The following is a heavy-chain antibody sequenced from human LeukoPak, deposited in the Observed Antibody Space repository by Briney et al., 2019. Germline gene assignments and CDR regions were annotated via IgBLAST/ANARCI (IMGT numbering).Heavy chain of an antibody. J-gene: IGHJ3*02. V-gene: IGHV3-23*01. CDR2: ISGSGGST. CDR1: GFTFSSYA. Sequence: GGSLRLSCAASGFTFSSYAMSWVRQAPGKGLEWVSAISGSGGSTYYADSVKGRFTISRDNSKNTLYLQMNSLRAEDTAVYYCAKADGDSLGGTDAFDTWGQGTMVTVSS. D-gene: IGHD4-17*01. CDR3: AKADGDSLGGTDAFDT.